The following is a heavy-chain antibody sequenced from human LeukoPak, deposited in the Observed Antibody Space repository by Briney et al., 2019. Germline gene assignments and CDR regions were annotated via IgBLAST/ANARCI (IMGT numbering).Heavy chain of an antibody. CDR3: AKGRNTMVRGVIKGFDY. V-gene: IGHV3-33*06. CDR2: IWYDGSNK. CDR1: GFTFSSYG. J-gene: IGHJ4*02. D-gene: IGHD3-10*01. Sequence: PGGSLRLSCAASGFTFSSYGMHWVRQAPGKGLDWVAVIWYDGSNKYYADSVKGRFTISRDNSKNTLYLQMNSLRAEDTAVYYCAKGRNTMVRGVIKGFDYWGQGTLVTVSS.